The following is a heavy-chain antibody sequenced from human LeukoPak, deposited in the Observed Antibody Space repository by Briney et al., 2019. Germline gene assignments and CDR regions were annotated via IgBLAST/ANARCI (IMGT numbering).Heavy chain of an antibody. J-gene: IGHJ4*02. V-gene: IGHV1-69*04. D-gene: IGHD6-19*01. Sequence: SVKVSCKASGGTFSSYAISWVRQAPGRGLEWMGRIIPILGIANYAQKFQGRVTITADKSTSTAYMELSSLRSEDTAVYYCARDPSSGWSEPDYWGQGTLVTVSS. CDR2: IIPILGIA. CDR3: ARDPSSGWSEPDY. CDR1: GGTFSSYA.